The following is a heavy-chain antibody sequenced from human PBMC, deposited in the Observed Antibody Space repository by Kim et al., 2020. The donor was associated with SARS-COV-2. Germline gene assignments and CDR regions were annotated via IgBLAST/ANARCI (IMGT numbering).Heavy chain of an antibody. CDR3: ARGEGRGVTNAPFGYY. Sequence: GGSLRLSCAASGFTVSSNYMSWVRQAPGKGLEWVSVIYSGGSTYYADSVKGRFTISIDNSKNTLYLQMNSLRAEDTAVYYCARGEGRGVTNAPFGYYWGQGTLVTVSS. J-gene: IGHJ4*02. CDR2: IYSGGST. CDR1: GFTVSSNY. D-gene: IGHD3-10*01. V-gene: IGHV3-53*01.